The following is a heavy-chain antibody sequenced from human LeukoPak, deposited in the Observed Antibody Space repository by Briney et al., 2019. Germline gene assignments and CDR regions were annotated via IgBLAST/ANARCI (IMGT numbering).Heavy chain of an antibody. D-gene: IGHD5-24*01. Sequence: SETLSLTCTVSGDSISSYYWSWVRQPAGKGLEWIGRIHTSGSTNYNPSLRSRVTMSLATSKNQFSLKLSSVTAADTVVYYCGGSRDGYIDYWGQGTLVTVSS. V-gene: IGHV4-4*07. J-gene: IGHJ4*02. CDR3: GGSRDGYIDY. CDR2: IHTSGST. CDR1: GDSISSYY.